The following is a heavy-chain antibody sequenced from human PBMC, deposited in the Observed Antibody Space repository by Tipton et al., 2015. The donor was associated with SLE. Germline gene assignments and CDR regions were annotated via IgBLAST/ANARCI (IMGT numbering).Heavy chain of an antibody. CDR3: ARGTAMVFDY. J-gene: IGHJ4*02. D-gene: IGHD5-18*01. V-gene: IGHV3-48*03. CDR2: ISTSGSTM. CDR1: GFTFSSYE. Sequence: SLRLSCAASGFTFSSYEMNWVRQAPGKGLEWVSYISTSGSTMYYADSVKGRFTISRDNAKNSLYLQMNSLRAEDTAVYFCARGTAMVFDYWGQGTLVTVSS.